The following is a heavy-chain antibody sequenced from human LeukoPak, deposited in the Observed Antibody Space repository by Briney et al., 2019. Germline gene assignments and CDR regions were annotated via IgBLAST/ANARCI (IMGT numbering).Heavy chain of an antibody. D-gene: IGHD3-22*01. Sequence: GASVKVSCKASGGTFSSYAISWVRQAPGQGLEWMGRIIPIFGTANYAQKFQGRVTITTDESTSTAYMELGSLRSEDTAVYYCASSSGYYNADDYWGQGTLVTVSS. V-gene: IGHV1-69*05. CDR2: IIPIFGTA. J-gene: IGHJ4*02. CDR1: GGTFSSYA. CDR3: ASSSGYYNADDY.